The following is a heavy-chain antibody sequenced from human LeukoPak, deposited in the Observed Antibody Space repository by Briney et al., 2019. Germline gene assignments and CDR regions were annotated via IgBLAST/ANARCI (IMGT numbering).Heavy chain of an antibody. D-gene: IGHD5-24*01. Sequence: ASVKVSCKASGYTFTSYYMHWVRQAPGQGLEWMGIINPSGGSTSYAQKFQGRVTMTRDMSTSTVYMELSSLRSEDTAVYYCARGRGSRDGYNFNHYWGQGTLVTVSS. V-gene: IGHV1-46*01. J-gene: IGHJ4*02. CDR3: ARGRGSRDGYNFNHY. CDR2: INPSGGST. CDR1: GYTFTSYY.